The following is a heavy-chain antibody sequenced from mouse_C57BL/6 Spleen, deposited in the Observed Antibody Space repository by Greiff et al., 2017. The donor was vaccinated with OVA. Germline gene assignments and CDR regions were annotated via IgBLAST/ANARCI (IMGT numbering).Heavy chain of an antibody. CDR1: GYAFSSSW. CDR2: IYPGDGDT. V-gene: IGHV1-82*01. J-gene: IGHJ4*01. D-gene: IGHD3-2*02. CDR3: ARGAQDDSMDY. Sequence: VQLQQSGPELVKPGASVKISCKASGYAFSSSWMNWVKQRPGKGLEWIGRIYPGDGDTNYNGKFKGKATLTADKTSSTAYMQLSSLTSEDSAVYFCARGAQDDSMDYWGQGTSVTVSS.